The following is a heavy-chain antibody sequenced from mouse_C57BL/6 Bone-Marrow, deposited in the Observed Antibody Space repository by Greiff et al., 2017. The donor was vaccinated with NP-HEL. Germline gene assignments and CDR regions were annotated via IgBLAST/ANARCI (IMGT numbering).Heavy chain of an antibody. Sequence: QFHLKHPGPDLVQPGASVQLSCKASGYPFPRYWMHWLQQMPGQGLEWIGNINPSNGCTNYHEKFKSKATLTVDKSSSTAYMQLTSLASEDSAIYNFARFYGSSYTFAYWGRGTLVTVTA. CDR3: ARFYGSSYTFAY. CDR2: INPSNGCT. D-gene: IGHD1-1*01. CDR1: GYPFPRYW. J-gene: IGHJ3*01. V-gene: IGHV1-53*01.